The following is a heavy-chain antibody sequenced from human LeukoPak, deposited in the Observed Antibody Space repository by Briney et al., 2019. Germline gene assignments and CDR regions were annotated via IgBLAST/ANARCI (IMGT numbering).Heavy chain of an antibody. CDR2: INPNSGGT. CDR1: GYTFTSYD. V-gene: IGHV1-2*02. D-gene: IGHD7-27*01. J-gene: IGHJ4*02. Sequence: APVKVSCKASGYTFTSYDINWVRQATGQGLEWMGWINPNSGGTNYAQKFQGRVTMTRDTSISTAYMELSRLRSDDTAVYYCASTDWGSKNYWGQGTLVTVSS. CDR3: ASTDWGSKNY.